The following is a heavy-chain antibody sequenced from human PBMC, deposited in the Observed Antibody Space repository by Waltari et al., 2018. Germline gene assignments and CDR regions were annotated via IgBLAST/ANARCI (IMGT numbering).Heavy chain of an antibody. J-gene: IGHJ4*02. Sequence: EVQLVESGVGLVKPGGSVRLPCAASGFTFSPHSMSWIRQAPGKGLEWVSSIGTTDSYIYYANSVRGRFTISRDNAKNSLFLQMNGLRADDTGVYYCARDGEFLRLGTTDYWGQGTLITVSS. V-gene: IGHV3-21*02. CDR2: IGTTDSYI. CDR3: ARDGEFLRLGTTDY. D-gene: IGHD3-10*01. CDR1: GFTFSPHS.